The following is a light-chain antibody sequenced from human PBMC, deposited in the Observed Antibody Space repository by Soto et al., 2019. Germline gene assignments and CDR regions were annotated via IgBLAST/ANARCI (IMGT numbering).Light chain of an antibody. V-gene: IGLV1-51*01. J-gene: IGLJ1*01. CDR3: VTLESIVSAYV. CDR2: DNN. Sequence: QSVLTQPPSVSAAPGQKVTISCSGSSSNIGNDYVSWYQQLPGTAPKLLIYDNNKRPSGVPDRFSGSKSGTSGTLGITGLHTWDEDDYYCVTLESIVSAYVFGTGTKLTVL. CDR1: SSNIGNDY.